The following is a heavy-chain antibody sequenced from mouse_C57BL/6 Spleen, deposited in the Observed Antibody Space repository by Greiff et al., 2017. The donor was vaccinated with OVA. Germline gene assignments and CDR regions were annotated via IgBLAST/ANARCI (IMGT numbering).Heavy chain of an antibody. CDR3: TTPYGNYVYYFDY. J-gene: IGHJ2*01. D-gene: IGHD2-1*01. V-gene: IGHV14-1*01. Sequence: VQLKQSGAELVRPGASVKLSCTASGFNIKDYYMHWVKQRPEQGLEWIGRIDPEDGDTEYAPKFQGKATMTADTSSNTAYLQLSSLTSEDTAVYYCTTPYGNYVYYFDYWGQGTTLTVSS. CDR1: GFNIKDYY. CDR2: IDPEDGDT.